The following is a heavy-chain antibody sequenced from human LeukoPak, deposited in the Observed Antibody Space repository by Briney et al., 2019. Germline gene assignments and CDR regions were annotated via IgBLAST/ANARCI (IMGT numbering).Heavy chain of an antibody. V-gene: IGHV4-61*02. Sequence: SQTLSLTCTVSGGSISSGSYYWSWIRQPAGKGLEWIGRIYTSGSTNYNPSLKSRVTISVDTSKNQFSLNLSSVTAADTAVYYCAREYSITNWFDPWGQGTLVTVSS. CDR3: AREYSITNWFDP. D-gene: IGHD1-14*01. J-gene: IGHJ5*02. CDR2: IYTSGST. CDR1: GGSISSGSYY.